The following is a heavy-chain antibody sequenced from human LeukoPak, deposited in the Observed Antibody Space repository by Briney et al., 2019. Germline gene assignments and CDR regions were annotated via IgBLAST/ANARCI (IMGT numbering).Heavy chain of an antibody. V-gene: IGHV1-69*04. CDR3: ARGRGYSYGYLSGRFDY. J-gene: IGHJ4*02. Sequence: SVTVSFKASGGTFSSYAISWVRQAPGQGLEWMGRIIPILGIANYAQKFQGRVTITADKSTSTAYMELSSLRSEDTAVYYCARGRGYSYGYLSGRFDYWGQGTLVTVSS. CDR1: GGTFSSYA. CDR2: IIPILGIA. D-gene: IGHD5-18*01.